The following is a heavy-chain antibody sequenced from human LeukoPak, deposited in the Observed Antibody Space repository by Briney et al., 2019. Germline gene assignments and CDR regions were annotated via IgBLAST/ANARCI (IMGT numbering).Heavy chain of an antibody. J-gene: IGHJ4*02. CDR2: INHSGST. CDR1: GGSFSGYY. CDR3: ARDNADSGSYFLDY. Sequence: PSETLSLTCAVYGGSFSGYYWSWIRQPLGKGLEWIGEINHSGSTNYNPSLKSRVTISVDTSKNQFSLKLSSVTAADAAVYYCARDNADSGSYFLDYWGQGTLATVSS. V-gene: IGHV4-34*01. D-gene: IGHD1-26*01.